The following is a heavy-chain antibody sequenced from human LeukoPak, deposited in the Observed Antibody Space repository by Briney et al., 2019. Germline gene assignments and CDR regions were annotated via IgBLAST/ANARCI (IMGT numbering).Heavy chain of an antibody. J-gene: IGHJ4*02. V-gene: IGHV1-69*13. CDR2: IIPIFGTA. Sequence: ASVKVSCKASGGTFSSYAISWVRQAPGQGLEWMGGIIPIFGTANYAQKFQGRVTITADESTSTAYMELSSLRSEDTAVYYCASRQADYDSSGSFLDYWGQGTLVTVSS. D-gene: IGHD3-22*01. CDR1: GGTFSSYA. CDR3: ASRQADYDSSGSFLDY.